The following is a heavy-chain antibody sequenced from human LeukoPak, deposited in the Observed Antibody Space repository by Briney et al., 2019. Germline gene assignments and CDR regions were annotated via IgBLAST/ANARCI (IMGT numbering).Heavy chain of an antibody. J-gene: IGHJ4*02. CDR3: AREAAAGDFDY. CDR2: IYYSGST. D-gene: IGHD6-13*01. Sequence: PSETLSLTCTVSGGSISSSSYYWGWIRQPPGKGLEWIGSIYYSGSTNYNPSLKSRVTISVDTSKNQFSLKLSSVTAADTAVYYCAREAAAGDFDYWGQGTLVTVSS. CDR1: GGSISSSSYY. V-gene: IGHV4-39*07.